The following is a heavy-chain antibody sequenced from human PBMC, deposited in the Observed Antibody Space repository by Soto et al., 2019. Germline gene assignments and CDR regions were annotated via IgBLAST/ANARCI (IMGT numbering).Heavy chain of an antibody. D-gene: IGHD2-2*01. CDR3: AKDSAQLLFVYYYYGMDV. Sequence: QVQLVESGGGVVQPGGSLRLSCEASGFTFSKFGIHWVRQAPGKGLEWVAVVSYDGSFKYYADAVKGRFTISRDNSKNTLYLQMNSLRPEDTALYCCAKDSAQLLFVYYYYGMDVWGQGTTVTVSS. V-gene: IGHV3-30*18. CDR2: VSYDGSFK. CDR1: GFTFSKFG. J-gene: IGHJ6*02.